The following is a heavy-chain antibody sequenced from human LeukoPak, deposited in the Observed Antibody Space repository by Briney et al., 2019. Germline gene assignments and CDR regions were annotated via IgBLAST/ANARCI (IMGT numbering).Heavy chain of an antibody. J-gene: IGHJ6*03. CDR1: GFTFSSYD. Sequence: PGGSLRHSCAASGFTFSSYDMHWARQATGKGLEWVSAIGTAGDTYYPGSVKGRFTISRENAKNSLYLQMNSLRAGDTAVYYCARGRLLWFGELKGMDVWGKGTTVTVSS. D-gene: IGHD3-10*01. V-gene: IGHV3-13*01. CDR2: IGTAGDT. CDR3: ARGRLLWFGELKGMDV.